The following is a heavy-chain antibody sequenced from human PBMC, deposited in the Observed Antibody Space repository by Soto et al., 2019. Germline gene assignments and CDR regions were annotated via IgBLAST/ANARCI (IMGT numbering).Heavy chain of an antibody. J-gene: IGHJ5*02. Sequence: PSETLSLTCTVSGGSISSGGYYWSWIRQHPGKGLEWIGYIYYSGSTYYNPSLKSRVTISVDTSKNQFSLKLSSVTAADTAVYYCARVVATISFGWFDPWGQGTLVTVSS. V-gene: IGHV4-31*03. CDR2: IYYSGST. D-gene: IGHD5-12*01. CDR1: GGSISSGGYY. CDR3: ARVVATISFGWFDP.